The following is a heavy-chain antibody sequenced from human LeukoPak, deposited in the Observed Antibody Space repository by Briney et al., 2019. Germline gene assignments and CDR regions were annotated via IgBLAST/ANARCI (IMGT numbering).Heavy chain of an antibody. CDR3: ARYGLVEFRNAFQY. CDR1: GASITTTNFW. J-gene: IGHJ1*01. V-gene: IGHV4-61*01. Sequence: SETLSLTCSVSGASITTTNFWWTWIRQSPGRGLEWIGYIHDRGSDKYNPALESRATLSVDTSKNQFSLKLNSVPAADTAVYYCARYGLVEFRNAFQYWGQGILVSVSS. D-gene: IGHD6-6*01. CDR2: IHDRGSD.